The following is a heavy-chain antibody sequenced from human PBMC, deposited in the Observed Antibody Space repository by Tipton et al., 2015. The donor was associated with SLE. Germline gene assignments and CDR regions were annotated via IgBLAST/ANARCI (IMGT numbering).Heavy chain of an antibody. Sequence: LRLSCTVSGGSISSNNFHWGWVRQSPGKGLEWIAKVHHSGTTSYNPSLNSRVTIFIDTPKNQFSLKLRSVTAADTAVYYCARLVHYDLLTGYYNEGYSDYWGQGTLVTVSS. V-gene: IGHV4-39*01. CDR2: VHHSGTT. CDR1: GGSISSNNFH. J-gene: IGHJ4*02. CDR3: ARLVHYDLLTGYYNEGYSDY. D-gene: IGHD3-9*01.